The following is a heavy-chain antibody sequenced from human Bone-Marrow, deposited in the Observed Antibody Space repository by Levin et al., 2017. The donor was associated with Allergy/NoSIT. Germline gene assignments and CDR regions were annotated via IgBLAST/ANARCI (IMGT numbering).Heavy chain of an antibody. CDR1: GITFSAYS. V-gene: IGHV3-48*01. J-gene: IGHJ4*02. Sequence: PGGSLRLSCAASGITFSAYSMNWVRQAPGKGLEWISYISSSATTIFYADSVKGRFTISRDNAKNSLFLQMNSLRGEDSAVYYCASGYTYLDNWGQGTLVTVSS. CDR3: ASGYTYLDN. D-gene: IGHD5-18*01. CDR2: ISSSATTI.